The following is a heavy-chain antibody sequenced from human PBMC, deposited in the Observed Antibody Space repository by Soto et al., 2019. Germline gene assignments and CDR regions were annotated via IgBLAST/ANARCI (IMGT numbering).Heavy chain of an antibody. CDR1: GFSFTSYA. J-gene: IGHJ4*02. V-gene: IGHV3-23*04. D-gene: IGHD3-16*01. Sequence: EVQLVESGGGLERPGGSLRLSCAAFGFSFTSYAMSWVRQAPGKGLEWVSTISGGGGTTYYADSVRGRFTISRDNSKNTLYLQIDILRAEDTAVYYCAKDRGGVNPYYFDSWGQGTLVTVS. CDR3: AKDRGGVNPYYFDS. CDR2: ISGGGGTT.